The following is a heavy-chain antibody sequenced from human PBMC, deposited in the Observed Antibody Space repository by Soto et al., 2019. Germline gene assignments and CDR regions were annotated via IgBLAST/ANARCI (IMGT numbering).Heavy chain of an antibody. CDR3: ARSGATVLDN. CDR2: AHHSGRT. Sequence: QVQLQESGPGLVKPSGTLSLTCTVSGGSMSSSNWWNWVRQPPGKGLEWIGEAHHSGRTNYNPSLKSRVTISVDKSKNHFSLKLSAVTAADTAVDYCARSGATVLDNWGQGTLVTVAS. J-gene: IGHJ4*02. CDR1: GGSMSSSNW. V-gene: IGHV4-4*02. D-gene: IGHD1-26*01.